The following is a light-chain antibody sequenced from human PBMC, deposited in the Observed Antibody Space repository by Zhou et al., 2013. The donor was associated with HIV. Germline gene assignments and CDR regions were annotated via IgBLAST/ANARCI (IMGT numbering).Light chain of an antibody. V-gene: IGKV2-40*01. CDR3: MQGTHLPRT. J-gene: IGKJ1*01. CDR2: AF. CDR1: QSLLDSDDGNTY. Sequence: DIVMTQTPLSLPVTPGEPASISCRSSQSLLDSDDGNTYFGLVPAEARAVSTAPDLYAFLSGRLESQTGSVAVGSGTDFTLKINRVEAEDVGFYYCMQGTHLPRTFGQGT.